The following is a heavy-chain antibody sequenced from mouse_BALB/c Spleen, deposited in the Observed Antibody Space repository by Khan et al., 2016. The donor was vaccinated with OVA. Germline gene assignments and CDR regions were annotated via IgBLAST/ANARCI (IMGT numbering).Heavy chain of an antibody. Sequence: EVELVESGGGLVQPGGSRKLSCAASGFTFSDYGLAGVRQAPGKGPEWVAFISSLAYSIYYADTVTGRFTISSENAKHTLYLEMSSLRSEDTAMYYCARSWAMDYWGQGTSVTVSS. CDR1: GFTFSDYG. CDR3: ARSWAMDY. J-gene: IGHJ4*01. CDR2: ISSLAYSI. V-gene: IGHV5-15*02.